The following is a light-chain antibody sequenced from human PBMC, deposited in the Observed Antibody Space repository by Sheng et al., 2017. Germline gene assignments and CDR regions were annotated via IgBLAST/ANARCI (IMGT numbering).Light chain of an antibody. J-gene: IGKJ4*01. CDR2: DAS. Sequence: EIVLTQSPATLSLSPGERATLSCRASQSVSVYVAWFQQKPGQAPRLLIYDASKRATGIPARFSGSGSGTDFTLTISSLEPEDFAVYYCQQRRTFGGGTKVEIK. CDR1: QSVSVY. CDR3: QQRRT. V-gene: IGKV3-11*01.